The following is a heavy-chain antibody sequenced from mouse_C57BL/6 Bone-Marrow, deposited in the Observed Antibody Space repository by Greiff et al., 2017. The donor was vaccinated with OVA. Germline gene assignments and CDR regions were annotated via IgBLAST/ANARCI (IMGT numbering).Heavy chain of an antibody. CDR3: ARWGLYGNSAWFAY. J-gene: IGHJ3*01. Sequence: QVQLQQPGAELVMPGASVKLSCKASGYTFTSYWMHWVKQRPGQGLEWIGEIDPSDSYTNYNQKFKGKSTLTVDKSSSTSYMQLSSLTSEDSAVXYCARWGLYGNSAWFAYWGQGTLVTVSA. D-gene: IGHD2-1*01. CDR1: GYTFTSYW. CDR2: IDPSDSYT. V-gene: IGHV1-69*01.